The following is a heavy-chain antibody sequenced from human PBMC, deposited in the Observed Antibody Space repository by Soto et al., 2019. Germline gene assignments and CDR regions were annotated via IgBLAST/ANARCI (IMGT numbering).Heavy chain of an antibody. CDR3: AGAKIKREYSSSKRVGYYYYGMDV. D-gene: IGHD6-6*01. Sequence: QVQLVESGGGVVQPGRSLRLSCAASGFTFSSYAMHWVRQAPGKGLEWVAVISYDGSNKYYADSVKGRFTISRDNSKNTLYLQMNSLRAEDTAVYYCAGAKIKREYSSSKRVGYYYYGMDVWGQGTTVTVSS. V-gene: IGHV3-30-3*01. CDR1: GFTFSSYA. CDR2: ISYDGSNK. J-gene: IGHJ6*02.